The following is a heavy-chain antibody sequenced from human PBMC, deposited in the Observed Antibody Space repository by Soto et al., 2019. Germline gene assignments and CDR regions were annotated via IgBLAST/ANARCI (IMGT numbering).Heavy chain of an antibody. CDR3: ARIAASGRGWDV. Sequence: EVQLVESGGGLVQPGGSLRLSCVDSGFTFSIYCMSWVRQAPVKGLEWVGNIKQDGSEENYVDSVKGRFTISRDNAKNSMYLQMNILRVEDKAVYYCARIAASGRGWDVWGQGTTVVVSS. CDR2: IKQDGSEE. J-gene: IGHJ6*02. CDR1: GFTFSIYC. D-gene: IGHD6-13*01. V-gene: IGHV3-7*01.